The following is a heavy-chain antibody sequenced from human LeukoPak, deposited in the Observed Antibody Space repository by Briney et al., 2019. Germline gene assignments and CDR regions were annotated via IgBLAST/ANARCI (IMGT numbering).Heavy chain of an antibody. CDR2: VTSSSSYT. J-gene: IGHJ4*02. V-gene: IGHV3-21*01. Sequence: WGSLTVSCAAPGFTLSRYNMNWVRQATGQGLEWVSSVTSSSSYTYYADSVKGRFTISRDNSKTSLYLQMHSLRAEDTAVYYCARGIMGSSWYYFDYWGQGTLVTVSS. CDR3: ARGIMGSSWYYFDY. CDR1: GFTLSRYN. D-gene: IGHD6-13*01.